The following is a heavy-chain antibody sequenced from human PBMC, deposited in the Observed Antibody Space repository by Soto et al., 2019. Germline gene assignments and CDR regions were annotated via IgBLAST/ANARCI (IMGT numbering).Heavy chain of an antibody. V-gene: IGHV3-30*18. CDR3: AKDAAGAGTYGMDV. Sequence: GGSLRLSCAASGFTFSSYGMHWVRQAPGKGLEWVAVISYDGSNKYYADSVKGRFTISRDNSKNTLYLQMNSLRAEDTAVYYCAKDAAGAGTYGMDVWGQGTTVTVYS. CDR2: ISYDGSNK. J-gene: IGHJ6*02. D-gene: IGHD6-13*01. CDR1: GFTFSSYG.